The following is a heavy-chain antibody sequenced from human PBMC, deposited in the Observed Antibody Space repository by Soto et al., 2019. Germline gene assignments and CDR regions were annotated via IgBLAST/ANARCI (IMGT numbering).Heavy chain of an antibody. J-gene: IGHJ5*02. V-gene: IGHV1-3*01. D-gene: IGHD6-25*01. CDR3: ARGGGSWFDP. CDR2: INAGNGNT. CDR1: GYTFTIYA. Sequence: QVQLVQSGAEVKKPGASVKVDCKASGYTFTIYAMHWVRQAPGQRLEWMGWINAGNGNTKYSQKFQGRVTITRDTSASTVYMELSSLRSEDTAVYYCARGGGSWFDPWGQGTLVTVTS.